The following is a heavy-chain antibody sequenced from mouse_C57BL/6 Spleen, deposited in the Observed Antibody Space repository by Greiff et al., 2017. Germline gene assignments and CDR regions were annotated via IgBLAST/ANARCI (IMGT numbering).Heavy chain of an antibody. CDR2: IDPSDSYT. Sequence: QVHVKQSGAELVRPGTSVKLSCKASGYTFTSYWMHWVKQRPGQGLEWIGVIDPSDSYTNYNQKFKGKATLTVDTSSSTAYMQLSSLTSEDSAVYYCARRADSPDYFDYWGQGTTLTVSS. CDR3: ARRADSPDYFDY. J-gene: IGHJ2*01. D-gene: IGHD3-2*01. V-gene: IGHV1-59*01. CDR1: GYTFTSYW.